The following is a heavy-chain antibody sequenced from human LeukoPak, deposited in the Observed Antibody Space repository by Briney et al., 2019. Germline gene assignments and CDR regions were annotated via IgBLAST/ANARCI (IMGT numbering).Heavy chain of an antibody. Sequence: GGSLRPSCAASGFTFSSYAMSWVRQAPGKGLEWVSAISGSGGSTYYADSVKGRFTISRDNSKNTLYLQMNSLRAEDTAVYYCAKGGAYSSGWYRGVYWGQGTLVTVSS. CDR1: GFTFSSYA. V-gene: IGHV3-23*01. CDR3: AKGGAYSSGWYRGVY. J-gene: IGHJ4*02. D-gene: IGHD6-19*01. CDR2: ISGSGGST.